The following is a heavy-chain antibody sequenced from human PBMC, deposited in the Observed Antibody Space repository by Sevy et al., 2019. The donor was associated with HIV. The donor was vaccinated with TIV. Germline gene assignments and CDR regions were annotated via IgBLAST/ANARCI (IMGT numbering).Heavy chain of an antibody. CDR1: GFTFSTHA. J-gene: IGHJ4*02. Sequence: GGSLRLSCAASGFTFSTHAMHWVRQAPGKGLEWVAIISYDGNIEYYPDSVKGRFTISRDDSKNTLFLEMNSLRAEDTAFYYCARGKSGYGYGLNSWGQGTLVTVSS. CDR3: ARGKSGYGYGLNS. D-gene: IGHD5-18*01. V-gene: IGHV3-30*14. CDR2: ISYDGNIE.